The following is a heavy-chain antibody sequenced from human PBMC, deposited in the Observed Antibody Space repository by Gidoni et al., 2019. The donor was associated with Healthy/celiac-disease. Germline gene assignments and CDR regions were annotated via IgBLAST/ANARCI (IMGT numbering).Heavy chain of an antibody. J-gene: IGHJ4*02. V-gene: IGHV3-21*01. CDR3: ARDGLWWEKDQYFDY. Sequence: VQLVESGGGLVKPGGSLRLSCAACGLHFRRYSRNWVRQAPGKGLDWVSSISSSSSYIYYADSVKGRFTISRENAKNSLYVQMNSLRAEDTAGYYCARDGLWWEKDQYFDYWGQGTLVTVSS. D-gene: IGHD1-26*01. CDR1: GLHFRRYS. CDR2: ISSSSSYI.